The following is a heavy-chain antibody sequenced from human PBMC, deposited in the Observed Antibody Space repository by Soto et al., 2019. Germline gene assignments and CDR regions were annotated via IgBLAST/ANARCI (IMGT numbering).Heavy chain of an antibody. Sequence: PSETLSLTCTVSGDSIRNNNYYWGWIRQPPGKGLEYIGSIYYSGTTYDNPSLKSRVTMSVDTSKNQFSLKLSSVTAADTAVYYCARLTSSPNTWIDPWGQGPLVTVSS. V-gene: IGHV4-39*01. CDR3: ARLTSSPNTWIDP. CDR1: GDSIRNNNYY. D-gene: IGHD6-13*01. CDR2: IYYSGTT. J-gene: IGHJ5*02.